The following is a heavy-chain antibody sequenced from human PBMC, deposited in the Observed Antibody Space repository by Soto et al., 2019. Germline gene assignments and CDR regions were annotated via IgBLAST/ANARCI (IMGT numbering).Heavy chain of an antibody. Sequence: GGSLRLCCAASGFIFNEYGMHWVRQAPGKGLEWVAVIWYDGSNKYYADSVKGRFTFSRDNSKNTMSLQMNSLRVEDTAIYYCARWGCSGSNCNLNQRSFDLWGQGTLVTVSS. J-gene: IGHJ4*02. V-gene: IGHV3-33*01. D-gene: IGHD2-15*01. CDR1: GFIFNEYG. CDR3: ARWGCSGSNCNLNQRSFDL. CDR2: IWYDGSNK.